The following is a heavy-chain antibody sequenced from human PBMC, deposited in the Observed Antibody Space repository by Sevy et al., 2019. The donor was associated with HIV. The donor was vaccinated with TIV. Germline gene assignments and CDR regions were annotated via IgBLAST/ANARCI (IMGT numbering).Heavy chain of an antibody. CDR3: AKHYIHDIADGWYFDL. J-gene: IGHJ2*01. CDR2: ISGGGGGT. V-gene: IGHV3-23*01. D-gene: IGHD6-13*01. Sequence: GGSLRLSCAASGFTFNNYAMSWVRQAPGKGLEGKGLEWVSTISGGGGGTYYADSVRGRFTISRDISMNTLYLQVNSLRVEETAVYYCAKHYIHDIADGWYFDLWGRGTLVTVSS. CDR1: GFTFNNYA.